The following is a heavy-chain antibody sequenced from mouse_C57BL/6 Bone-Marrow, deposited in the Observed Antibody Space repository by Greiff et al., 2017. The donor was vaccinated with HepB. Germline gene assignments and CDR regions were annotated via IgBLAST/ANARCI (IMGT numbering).Heavy chain of an antibody. V-gene: IGHV5-16*01. Sequence: EVQVVESEGGLVQPGSSMKLSCTASGFTFSDYYMAWVRQVPEKGLEWVANINYDGSSTYYLDSLKSRFIISRDNAKNILYLQMSSLKSEDTATYYCAREGLRPHYYAMDYWGQGTSVTVSS. CDR1: GFTFSDYY. D-gene: IGHD2-4*01. CDR3: AREGLRPHYYAMDY. CDR2: INYDGSST. J-gene: IGHJ4*01.